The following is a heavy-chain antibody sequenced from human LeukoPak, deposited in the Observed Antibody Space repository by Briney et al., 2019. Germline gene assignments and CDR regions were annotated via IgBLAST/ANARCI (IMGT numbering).Heavy chain of an antibody. CDR3: ARDIAAHNWFDP. V-gene: IGHV1-69*04. CDR1: GGTFSSYA. Sequence: ASVKVSCKASGGTFSSYAISWVRQAPGQGLEWMGRIIPILGMANYAQKFQGRVTITADKSTSTAYMELSSLRSEDTAVYYCARDIAAHNWFDPWGQGTLVTVSS. J-gene: IGHJ5*02. D-gene: IGHD6-6*01. CDR2: IIPILGMA.